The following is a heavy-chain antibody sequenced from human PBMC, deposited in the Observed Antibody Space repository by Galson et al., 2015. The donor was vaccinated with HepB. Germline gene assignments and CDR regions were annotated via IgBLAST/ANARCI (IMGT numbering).Heavy chain of an antibody. CDR3: ARRISLVRGIITRPYYYYGMDV. J-gene: IGHJ6*02. Sequence: SLRLSCAASDFTFSNYWMNWVRQAPGKGLEWVANINPDGSEKYYVASLKGRFTISRDNAKNSLYLQMDSLKAEDTAVDYCARRISLVRGIITRPYYYYGMDVWGQGTAVTVAS. D-gene: IGHD3-10*01. CDR1: DFTFSNYW. CDR2: INPDGSEK. V-gene: IGHV3-7*03.